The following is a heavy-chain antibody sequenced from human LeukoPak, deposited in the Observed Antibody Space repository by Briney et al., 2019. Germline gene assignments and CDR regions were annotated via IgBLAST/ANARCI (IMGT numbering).Heavy chain of an antibody. J-gene: IGHJ4*02. CDR3: ARSKYSSGWYDY. CDR2: IYYSGST. Sequence: PSETLSLTCTVSGGSISSYYWSWIRQPPGKGLEWIGYIYYSGSTNYNPSPKSRVTISVDTSKNQFSLKLSSVTAADTAVYYCARSKYSSGWYDYWAREPWSPSPQ. V-gene: IGHV4-59*01. D-gene: IGHD6-19*01. CDR1: GGSISSYY.